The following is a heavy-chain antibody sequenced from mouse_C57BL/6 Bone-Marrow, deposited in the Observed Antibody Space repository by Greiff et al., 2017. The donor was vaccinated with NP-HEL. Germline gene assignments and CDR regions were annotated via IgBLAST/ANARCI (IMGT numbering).Heavy chain of an antibody. CDR2: IDPSDSYT. J-gene: IGHJ3*01. CDR1: GYTFTSYW. CDR3: ARLDSFAY. Sequence: VQLQESGAELVRPGTSVKLSCKASGYTFTSYWMHWVKQRPGQGLEWIGVIDPSDSYTNYNQKFKGKATLTVDTSSSTAYMQLSSLTSDDSAVYYCARLDSFAYWGQGTLVTVSA. V-gene: IGHV1-59*01.